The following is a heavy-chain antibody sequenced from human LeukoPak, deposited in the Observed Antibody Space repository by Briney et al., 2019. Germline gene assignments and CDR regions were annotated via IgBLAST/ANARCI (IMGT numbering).Heavy chain of an antibody. J-gene: IGHJ4*02. V-gene: IGHV3-30*03. D-gene: IGHD3-10*01. Sequence: GGSLRLSCAASGFSFTSYGMHWVRQAPGKGLEWVALTTYDGYYKYYSDSVKGRFTISSDTSKNTLYLQMNSLRAEDTAVYYCARDLSPVVRASPMGYWGQGTLVTVSS. CDR1: GFSFTSYG. CDR3: ARDLSPVVRASPMGY. CDR2: TTYDGYYK.